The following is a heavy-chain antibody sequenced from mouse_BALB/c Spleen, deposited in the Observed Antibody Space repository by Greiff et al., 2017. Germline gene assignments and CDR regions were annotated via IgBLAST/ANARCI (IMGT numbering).Heavy chain of an antibody. CDR1: GFTFSSYT. CDR2: ISNGGGST. Sequence: EVQLVESGGGLVQPGGSLKLSCAASGFTFSSYTMSWVRQTPEKRLEWVAFISNGGGSTYYPDTLKGRFTISRDNAKNTLYLQMSSLKSEDTAMYYCARKDYEAWFAYWGQGTLVTVSA. CDR3: ARKDYEAWFAY. J-gene: IGHJ3*01. D-gene: IGHD1-1*01. V-gene: IGHV5-12-2*01.